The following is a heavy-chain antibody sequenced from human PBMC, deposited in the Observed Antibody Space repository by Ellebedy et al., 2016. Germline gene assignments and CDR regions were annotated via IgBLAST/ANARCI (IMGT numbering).Heavy chain of an antibody. J-gene: IGHJ3*02. V-gene: IGHV4-59*02. Sequence: SETLSLTCTVSGGSVSNYYYNRIRQPPGKGLEWIGYFYYGATTYYNPSLKSRVTISVDTSKNQFSLKLNSVTAADTAVYYCARSFQLTDDAFDIWGQGTMVTVSS. CDR1: GGSVSNYY. CDR2: FYYGATT. CDR3: ARSFQLTDDAFDI. D-gene: IGHD2-2*01.